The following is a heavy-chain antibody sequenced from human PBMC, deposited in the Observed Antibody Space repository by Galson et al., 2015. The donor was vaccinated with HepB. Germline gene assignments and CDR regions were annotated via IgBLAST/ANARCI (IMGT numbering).Heavy chain of an antibody. D-gene: IGHD2-15*01. Sequence: SLRLSCAASGFTVSSNHMSWVRQAPGKGLELVSVIYSGGDTDYADSVKGRFTISRHNFQNTLYLQMNSLRVEDTAVYYCASTRGFYYWGQGTLVIVSS. CDR3: ASTRGFYY. J-gene: IGHJ4*02. V-gene: IGHV3-53*04. CDR1: GFTVSSNH. CDR2: IYSGGDT.